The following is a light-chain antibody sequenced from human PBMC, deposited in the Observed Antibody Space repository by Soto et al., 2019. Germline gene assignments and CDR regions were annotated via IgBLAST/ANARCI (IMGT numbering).Light chain of an antibody. CDR2: GNS. J-gene: IGLJ2*01. V-gene: IGLV1-40*01. CDR1: SSNIGAGFD. CDR3: SSYTSSSTLVV. Sequence: QSVLTQPPSVSGAPGQRVTISCTGSSSNIGAGFDVHWYHQIAGTAPKLLIYGNSNRPSGVPDRFSGSKSGTSASLAINGLQAEDEADYYCSSYTSSSTLVVFGGGTKLTVL.